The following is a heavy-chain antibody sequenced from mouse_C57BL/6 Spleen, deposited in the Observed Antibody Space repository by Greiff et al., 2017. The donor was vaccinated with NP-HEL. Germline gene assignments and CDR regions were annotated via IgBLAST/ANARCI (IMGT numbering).Heavy chain of an antibody. CDR2: IYPRSGNT. Sequence: QVHVKQSGAELARPGASVKLSCKASGYTFTSYGISWVKQRTGQGLEWIGEIYPRSGNTYYNEKFKGKATLTADKSSSTAYMELRSLTSEDSAVYFCAGYYTSYFDYWGQGTTLTVSS. CDR3: AGYYTSYFDY. J-gene: IGHJ2*01. D-gene: IGHD2-12*01. V-gene: IGHV1-81*01. CDR1: GYTFTSYG.